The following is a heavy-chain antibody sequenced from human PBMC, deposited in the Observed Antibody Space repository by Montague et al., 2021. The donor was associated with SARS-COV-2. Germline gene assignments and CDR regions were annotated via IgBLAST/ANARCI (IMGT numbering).Heavy chain of an antibody. J-gene: IGHJ4*02. D-gene: IGHD1-1*01. CDR2: IYYSGIT. CDR3: ARVRLTGTTAPYFDY. Sequence: SETLSLTCTVSGDSIRSYYWSWIRQPPGKGLEWIGNIYYSGITNYNPSLKSRVTTSIDTSKNQFSLRLSSVTAADTAVYYCARVRLTGTTAPYFDYWGQGTRVTVSS. CDR1: GDSIRSYY. V-gene: IGHV4-59*01.